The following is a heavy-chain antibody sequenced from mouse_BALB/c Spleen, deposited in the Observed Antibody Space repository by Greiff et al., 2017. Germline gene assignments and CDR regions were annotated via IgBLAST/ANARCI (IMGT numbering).Heavy chain of an antibody. V-gene: IGHV3-2*02. CDR1: GYSITSDYA. J-gene: IGHJ2*01. Sequence: DVQLQESGPGLVKPSQSLSLTCTVTGYSITSDYAWNWIRQFPGNKLEWMGYISYSGSTSYNPSLKSRISITRDTSKNQFFLQLNSVTTEDTATYYCARITTVVGDYWGQGTTLTVSS. D-gene: IGHD1-1*01. CDR2: ISYSGST. CDR3: ARITTVVGDY.